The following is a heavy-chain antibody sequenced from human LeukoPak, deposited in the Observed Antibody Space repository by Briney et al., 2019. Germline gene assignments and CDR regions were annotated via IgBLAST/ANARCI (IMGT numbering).Heavy chain of an antibody. J-gene: IGHJ4*02. CDR1: GGSISGYH. CDR2: IYYSGSS. CDR3: ATSEQLGMSAY. D-gene: IGHD6-6*01. Sequence: PSETLSLTCTVSGGSISGYHWSWIRQPPGKGLEWIGYIYYSGSSYYNPSLRSRVTISVDTSKNQFSLKLSSVTAADTAVYYCATSEQLGMSAYWGQGTLVTVSS. V-gene: IGHV4-59*01.